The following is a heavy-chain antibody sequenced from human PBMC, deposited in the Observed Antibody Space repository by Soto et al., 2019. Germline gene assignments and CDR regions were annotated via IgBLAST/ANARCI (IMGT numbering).Heavy chain of an antibody. D-gene: IGHD2-2*01. CDR3: ARDSLGYCSSTSCYLGYYYYYMDV. Sequence: QVQLVHSGAEVKKPGSSVKVSCKASGGTFSSYTISWVRQAPGQGLEWMGRIIPILGIANYAQKFQGRVTITADKSTSTAYMELSSLRSEDTAVYYCARDSLGYCSSTSCYLGYYYYYMDVWGTGTTVTVSS. V-gene: IGHV1-69*04. J-gene: IGHJ6*03. CDR2: IIPILGIA. CDR1: GGTFSSYT.